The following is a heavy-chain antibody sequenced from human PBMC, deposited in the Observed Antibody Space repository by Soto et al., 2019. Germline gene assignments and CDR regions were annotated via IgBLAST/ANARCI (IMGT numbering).Heavy chain of an antibody. J-gene: IGHJ4*02. D-gene: IGHD1-26*01. CDR2: IGTAGDT. Sequence: PGGSLRLSCAASGFTFSSYDMHWVRQATGKGLEWVSAIGTAGDTYYPGSVKGRFTISRENAKNSLYLQMNSLRAGDTAVYYCARATARVGATPVLFDYWGQGTLVTVSS. CDR3: ARATARVGATPVLFDY. CDR1: GFTFSSYD. V-gene: IGHV3-13*01.